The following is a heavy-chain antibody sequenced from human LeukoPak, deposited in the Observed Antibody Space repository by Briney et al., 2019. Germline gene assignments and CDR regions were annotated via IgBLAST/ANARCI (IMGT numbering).Heavy chain of an antibody. CDR1: GLTFSNYW. CDR2: IKEDGNEK. D-gene: IGHD2-2*01. J-gene: IGHJ4*02. CDR3: ARDRSRFYY. Sequence: GGSLRLSCAASGLTFSNYWMSWVRQAPGKGLEWVANIKEDGNEKYYVDSVKGRFTISRDNAKKSLYLQMNSLRAADTAVYYCARDRSRFYYWGQGTPVTVSS. V-gene: IGHV3-7*01.